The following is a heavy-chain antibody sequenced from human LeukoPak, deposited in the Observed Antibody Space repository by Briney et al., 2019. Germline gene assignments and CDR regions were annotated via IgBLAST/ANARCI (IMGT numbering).Heavy chain of an antibody. Sequence: GGSLRLSCAASGFTFSNYWVHWVRQAPGKGLVWVSRINPDGSTINYADSVKGRFTISRDNAKNSLCLQMNSLRAEDTAVYYCAVGVYYFDYWGQGTLVTVPS. J-gene: IGHJ4*02. CDR1: GFTFSNYW. D-gene: IGHD3-10*01. CDR2: INPDGSTI. V-gene: IGHV3-74*01. CDR3: AVGVYYFDY.